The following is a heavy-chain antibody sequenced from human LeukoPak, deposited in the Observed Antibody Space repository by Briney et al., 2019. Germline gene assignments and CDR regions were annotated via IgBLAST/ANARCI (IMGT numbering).Heavy chain of an antibody. V-gene: IGHV1-18*01. CDR2: ISAKNGNT. CDR3: LVSLRLLGVPDVFDI. Sequence: RASVKVSCKPSGYTFTGYGFSWVRQAPGQGLEWLGWISAKNGNTNYAQKFQGRVTMTTDTSTTTAYMELRTLRSDDTAVYYCLVSLRLLGVPDVFDIWGQGTMVTVSS. D-gene: IGHD3-22*01. J-gene: IGHJ3*02. CDR1: GYTFTGYG.